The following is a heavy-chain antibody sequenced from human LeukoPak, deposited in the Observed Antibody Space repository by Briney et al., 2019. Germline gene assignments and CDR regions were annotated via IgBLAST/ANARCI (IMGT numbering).Heavy chain of an antibody. CDR3: RFGVVAATPEAKRAFDI. CDR1: GGSFSGYY. D-gene: IGHD2-15*01. Sequence: SETLSLTCAVYGGSFSGYYWSWIRQPPGKGLEWIGEINHSGSTNYNPSLKSRVTISVDTSKNQFSLKLSSVTAADTAVYYCRFGVVAATPEAKRAFDIWGQGTMVTVSS. CDR2: INHSGST. J-gene: IGHJ3*02. V-gene: IGHV4-34*01.